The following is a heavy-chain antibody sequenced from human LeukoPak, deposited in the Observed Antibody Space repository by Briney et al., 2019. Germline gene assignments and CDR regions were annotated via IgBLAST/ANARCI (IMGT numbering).Heavy chain of an antibody. CDR1: GFTFSSYA. CDR2: IKQDGSDK. V-gene: IGHV3-7*01. D-gene: IGHD3-3*01. Sequence: GGSLRLSCAASGFTFSSYAMSWVRQAPGKGLEWVANIKQDGSDKYYVDSVKGRFTISRDNAKNSLYLQMNSLRAEDTAVYYCAREIINDFWSGYYFVLPPLGYYGSGSSNSYYYMDVWGKGTTVTVSS. CDR3: AREIINDFWSGYYFVLPPLGYYGSGSSNSYYYMDV. J-gene: IGHJ6*03.